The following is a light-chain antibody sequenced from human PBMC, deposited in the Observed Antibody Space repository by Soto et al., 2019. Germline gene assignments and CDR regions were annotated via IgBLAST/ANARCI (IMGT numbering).Light chain of an antibody. CDR2: SNRDGSH. CDR1: SEHSSYV. CDR3: QTWGPGIRV. V-gene: IGLV4-69*01. J-gene: IGLJ3*02. Sequence: QPVLTQSPSASASLGASVKLTCTLSSEHSSYVIAWHQQHPEKGPRYLMKSNRDGSHPTGDAIPDRFSGSTSGAERYLTISSLQSEDEADYYCQTWGPGIRVFGGGTQLTVL.